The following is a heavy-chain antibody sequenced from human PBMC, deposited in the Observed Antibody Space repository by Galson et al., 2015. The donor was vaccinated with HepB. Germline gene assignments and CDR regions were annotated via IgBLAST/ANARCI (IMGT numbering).Heavy chain of an antibody. CDR2: ISSSSSYI. V-gene: IGHV3-21*01. Sequence: SLRLSCAASGFTFSSYSMNWVRQAPGKGLEWVSSISSSSSYIYYGDSVKGRFTISRDNAKNSLYLQMNSLRAEDTAVYYCARAGQPYYYYMDVWGKGTTVTVSS. J-gene: IGHJ6*03. CDR3: ARAGQPYYYYMDV. CDR1: GFTFSSYS.